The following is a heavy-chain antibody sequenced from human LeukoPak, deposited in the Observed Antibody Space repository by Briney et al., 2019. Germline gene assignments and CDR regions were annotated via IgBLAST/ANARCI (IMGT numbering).Heavy chain of an antibody. V-gene: IGHV4-61*02. J-gene: IGHJ5*02. CDR3: ARDNIAAAENWFDP. CDR2: IYTSGST. Sequence: SETLSLICTVSGGSISSGSYYWRWIRQPAGKGLEWIGRIYTSGSTNYNPSLKSRVTISVDTSKNQFSLKLSSVTAADTAVYYCARDNIAAAENWFDPWGQGTLVTVSP. CDR1: GGSISSGSYY. D-gene: IGHD6-13*01.